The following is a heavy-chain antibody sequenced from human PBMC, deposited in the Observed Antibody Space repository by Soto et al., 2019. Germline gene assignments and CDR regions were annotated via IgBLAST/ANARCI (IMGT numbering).Heavy chain of an antibody. CDR1: GFTFSNYA. V-gene: IGHV3-23*01. CDR2: ILGSGCPT. D-gene: IGHD2-15*01. Sequence: EVQLLESGGDLVQPGGSLRLSCAASGFTFSNYAMSWFRQAPGKGLEWVSLILGSGCPTNDADSVKGRFTVSRDNSKTMLFLQMNSPRAEDTAVYYCVKDFRAAYEWTHDWGQGTLVTVSS. CDR3: VKDFRAAYEWTHD. J-gene: IGHJ4*02.